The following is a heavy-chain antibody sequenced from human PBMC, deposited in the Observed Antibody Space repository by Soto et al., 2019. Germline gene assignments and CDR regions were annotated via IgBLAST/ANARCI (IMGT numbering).Heavy chain of an antibody. D-gene: IGHD3-9*01. CDR1: GVTFSSYG. V-gene: IGHV3-33*01. Sequence: QVQLVESGGGVVQPGRSLRLSCAASGVTFSSYGMHWVRQAPGKGLEWVAVIWYDGSNKYYADSVKGRFTISRDNSKNTLYLQMNSLRAEDTAVYYCARGDDILTGAFDIWGQGTMVTVSS. CDR2: IWYDGSNK. J-gene: IGHJ3*02. CDR3: ARGDDILTGAFDI.